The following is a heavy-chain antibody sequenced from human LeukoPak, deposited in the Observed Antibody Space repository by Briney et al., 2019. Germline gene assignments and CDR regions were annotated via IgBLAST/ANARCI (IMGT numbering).Heavy chain of an antibody. CDR2: ISPNSGGT. Sequence: GASVKVSGMASAYRFSDYYLHWVQQAPGQGLQWMGWISPNSGGTNYAQKFQGRVTMTRDTSISTVYMELNRLTSDDTAVYYCARGWRINSSGGFVDPWGQGTLVTVSS. V-gene: IGHV1-2*02. D-gene: IGHD6-6*01. CDR3: ARGWRINSSGGFVDP. CDR1: AYRFSDYY. J-gene: IGHJ5*02.